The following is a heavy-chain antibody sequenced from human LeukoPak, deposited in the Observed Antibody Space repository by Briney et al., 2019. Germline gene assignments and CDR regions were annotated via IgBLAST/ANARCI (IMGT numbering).Heavy chain of an antibody. V-gene: IGHV4-59*01. J-gene: IGHJ4*02. CDR3: ARANYYDSSGYYQFDY. Sequence: PSETLSLTCTVSSGSISTYYWSWIRQPPGKGLEWIGYIYYSGSTNYNPSLKSRVTISVDTSKNQFSLKLSSVTAADTAVYYCARANYYDSSGYYQFDYWGQGTLVTVSS. CDR2: IYYSGST. CDR1: SGSISTYY. D-gene: IGHD3-22*01.